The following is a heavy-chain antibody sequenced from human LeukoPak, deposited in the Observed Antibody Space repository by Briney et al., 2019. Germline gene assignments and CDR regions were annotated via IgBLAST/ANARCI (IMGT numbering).Heavy chain of an antibody. V-gene: IGHV1-69*04. D-gene: IGHD5-18*01. J-gene: IGHJ5*02. CDR2: IIPILGIA. CDR1: GGTFSSYA. CDR3: ARDISGYSSIDP. Sequence: ASVKVSCKASGGTFSSYAISWVRQAPGQGLEWMGRIIPILGIANYAQKFQGRVTITADKSTSTAYMELSSLRSEDTAVYYCARDISGYSSIDPWGQGTLVTVSS.